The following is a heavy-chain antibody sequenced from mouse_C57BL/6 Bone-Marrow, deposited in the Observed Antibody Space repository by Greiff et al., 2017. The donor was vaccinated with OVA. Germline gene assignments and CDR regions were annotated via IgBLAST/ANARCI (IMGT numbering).Heavy chain of an antibody. CDR1: GYTFTSYG. CDR2: IYPRSGNT. V-gene: IGHV1-81*01. Sequence: QVQLQQSGAELARPGASVKLSCKASGYTFTSYGISWVKQRTGQGLEWIGEIYPRSGNTYYNEKFKGKATLTADKSSSTAYMELRSLTSEDSAVYFCASYDGYQVPYYAMDYWGQGTSVTVSS. D-gene: IGHD2-3*01. J-gene: IGHJ4*01. CDR3: ASYDGYQVPYYAMDY.